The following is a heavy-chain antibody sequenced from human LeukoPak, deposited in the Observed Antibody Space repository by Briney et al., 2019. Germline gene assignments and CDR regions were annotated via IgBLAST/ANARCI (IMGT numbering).Heavy chain of an antibody. D-gene: IGHD6-13*01. V-gene: IGHV4-59*04. CDR2: IYYSGST. J-gene: IGHJ4*02. CDR1: GGSISSYS. Sequence: PSETLSLTCTVSGGSISSYSWSWIRQPPGKGLEWIGSIYYSGSTYYNPSLKSRVTMSVDTSKNQFSLKLSSVTAADTAVYYCASYSSSHLFVFDYWGQGTLVTVSS. CDR3: ASYSSSHLFVFDY.